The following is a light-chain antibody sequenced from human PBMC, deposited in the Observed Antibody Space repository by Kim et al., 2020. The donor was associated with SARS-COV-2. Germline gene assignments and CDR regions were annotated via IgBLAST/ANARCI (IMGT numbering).Light chain of an antibody. J-gene: IGLJ2*01. CDR1: SSDVGGYNY. CDR2: DVS. CDR3: SSYTSSSTLV. Sequence: QSALTQPASVSESPGQSITISCNGTSSDVGGYNYVSWYQQHPDKAPKLMIYDVSKRPSGVSDRFSGSKSGNTASLTISGLQAEDEADYYCSSYTSSSTLVFGGGTKLTVL. V-gene: IGLV2-14*03.